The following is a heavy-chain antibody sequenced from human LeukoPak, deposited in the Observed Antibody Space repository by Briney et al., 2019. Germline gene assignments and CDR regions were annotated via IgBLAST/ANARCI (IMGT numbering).Heavy chain of an antibody. Sequence: GGSLILSCAASGFTFSSYAMSWVRQAPGKGLEWVSAISGSGGSTYYADSVKGRFTISRDNSKNTLYLQMNSLRAEDTAVYYCAKDSTGYSSSWYSGGFDYWGQGTLVTASS. D-gene: IGHD6-13*01. CDR1: GFTFSSYA. CDR2: ISGSGGST. J-gene: IGHJ4*02. CDR3: AKDSTGYSSSWYSGGFDY. V-gene: IGHV3-23*01.